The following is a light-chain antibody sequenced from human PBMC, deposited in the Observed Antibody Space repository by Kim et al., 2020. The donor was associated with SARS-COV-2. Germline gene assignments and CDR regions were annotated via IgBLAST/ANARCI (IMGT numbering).Light chain of an antibody. CDR1: HSIRSSY. Sequence: EIVLTQSPGTLPLSPGERATLSCRASHSIRSSYLAWYQQKPGQAPRLLIYGASRRATGIPDRFSGSGSGTGFTLTINRLEPEDFAVYYCQQSGEGFGQGTKVDIK. V-gene: IGKV3-20*01. J-gene: IGKJ1*01. CDR3: QQSGEG. CDR2: GAS.